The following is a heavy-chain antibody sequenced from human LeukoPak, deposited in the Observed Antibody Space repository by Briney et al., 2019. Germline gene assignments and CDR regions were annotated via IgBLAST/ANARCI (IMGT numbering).Heavy chain of an antibody. CDR2: IYHSGST. D-gene: IGHD5-18*01. CDR3: ARPIGYSYGYGY. J-gene: IGHJ4*02. Sequence: SETLSLTCAVSGYSISSGYYWGWIRQPPGKGLEWIGSIYHSGSTYYNPSLKSRVTTSVDTSKNQFSLKLSSVTAADTAVYYCARPIGYSYGYGYWGQGTLVTVSS. V-gene: IGHV4-38-2*01. CDR1: GYSISSGYY.